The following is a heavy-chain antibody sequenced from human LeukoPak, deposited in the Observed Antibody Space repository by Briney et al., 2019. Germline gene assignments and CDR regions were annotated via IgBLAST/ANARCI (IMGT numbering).Heavy chain of an antibody. Sequence: ASVKVSCKASGYTFTSYGISWVRQAPGQGLEWMGGIIPIFGTANYAQKFQGRVTITADKSTSTAYMELSSLRSEDTAVYYCARWLQLSQAFDIWGQGTMVTVSS. V-gene: IGHV1-69*06. CDR3: ARWLQLSQAFDI. J-gene: IGHJ3*02. CDR1: GYTFTSYG. D-gene: IGHD5-24*01. CDR2: IIPIFGTA.